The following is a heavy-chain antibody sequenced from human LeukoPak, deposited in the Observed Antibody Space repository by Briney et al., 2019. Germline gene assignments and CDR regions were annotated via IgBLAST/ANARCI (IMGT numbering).Heavy chain of an antibody. D-gene: IGHD3-10*01. Sequence: EASVRVSCKASGGTFSSYAISWVRQAPGQGLEWMGGITPIFGTANYAQKFQGRVTITADKSTSTAYMELSSLRSEDSAVYYCVTMVRGVIERSGMDVRGKGTTVTVSS. CDR2: ITPIFGTA. V-gene: IGHV1-69*06. J-gene: IGHJ6*04. CDR1: GGTFSSYA. CDR3: VTMVRGVIERSGMDV.